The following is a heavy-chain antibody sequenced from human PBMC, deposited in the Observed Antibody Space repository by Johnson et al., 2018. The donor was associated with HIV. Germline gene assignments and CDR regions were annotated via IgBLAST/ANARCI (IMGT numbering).Heavy chain of an antibody. J-gene: IGHJ3*02. Sequence: EVQLVESGGGSVQTGGSLRLSCAASGFTFSNSWMNWVRQAPGRGLEWVANIKHDGGRIQYVDSVKGRFTISRDNARNLLFLQMNSLRVEDTAVYYCARVKGSISCGEVRPHGAFDIWGQGTMVTVSS. CDR1: GFTFSNSW. CDR2: IKHDGGRI. D-gene: IGHD3-3*01. CDR3: ARVKGSISCGEVRPHGAFDI. V-gene: IGHV3-7*01.